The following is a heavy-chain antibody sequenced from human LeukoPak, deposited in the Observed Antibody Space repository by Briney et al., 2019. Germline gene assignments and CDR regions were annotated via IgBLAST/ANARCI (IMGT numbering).Heavy chain of an antibody. CDR2: IWYDGSNK. J-gene: IGHJ4*02. Sequence: PGRSLRLSCAASGFTFSSYGMHWVRQAPGKGLEWVAVIWYDGSNKYSADSVKGRFTISRDNSKNTLYLQMNSLRAEDTAVYYCARGGRSSGGDLYNFDYGGQGTLVTVSS. CDR3: ARGGRSSGGDLYNFDY. CDR1: GFTFSSYG. D-gene: IGHD3-22*01. V-gene: IGHV3-33*01.